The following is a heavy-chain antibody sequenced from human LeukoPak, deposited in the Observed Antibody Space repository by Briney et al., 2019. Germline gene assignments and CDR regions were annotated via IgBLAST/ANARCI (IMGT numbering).Heavy chain of an antibody. J-gene: IGHJ3*02. Sequence: SETLSLTCTVSGGSISSYYWSWIRQPPGKGLEWIGYIYYSGSTNYNPSLKSRVTISVDTSKNQFSLKLSSVTAADTAMYYCARRWRMWDIWGQGTMVTVSS. CDR2: IYYSGST. CDR1: GGSISSYY. CDR3: ARRWRMWDI. V-gene: IGHV4-59*01. D-gene: IGHD2-15*01.